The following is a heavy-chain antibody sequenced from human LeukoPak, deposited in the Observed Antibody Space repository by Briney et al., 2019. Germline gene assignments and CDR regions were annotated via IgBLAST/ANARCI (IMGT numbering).Heavy chain of an antibody. D-gene: IGHD2-8*01. CDR2: IYHSGST. Sequence: SETLSLTCAVSGYSISSGYYWGWIRQPPGKGLEWIGSIYHSGSTYYNPSLKSRVTISVDTSKNQFSQKLSSVTAADTAVYYCSGGYCTNGVCYTGDYWGQGTLVTVSS. CDR1: GYSISSGYY. CDR3: SGGYCTNGVCYTGDY. V-gene: IGHV4-38-2*01. J-gene: IGHJ4*02.